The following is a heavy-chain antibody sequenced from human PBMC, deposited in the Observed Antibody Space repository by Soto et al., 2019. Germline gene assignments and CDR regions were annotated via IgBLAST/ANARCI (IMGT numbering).Heavy chain of an antibody. CDR2: IYYSGST. Sequence: QLQLQESGPGLVKPSETLSLTCTVSGGSISSSSYYWGWIRQPPGKGLEWIGSIYYSGSTYYTPSLKSRVTISVDTSKNPFSLKRSSVTAADTAVYYCARVGIAAAGTGWFYPWGQGTLVTVSS. CDR3: ARVGIAAAGTGWFYP. D-gene: IGHD6-13*01. J-gene: IGHJ5*02. V-gene: IGHV4-39*01. CDR1: GGSISSSSYY.